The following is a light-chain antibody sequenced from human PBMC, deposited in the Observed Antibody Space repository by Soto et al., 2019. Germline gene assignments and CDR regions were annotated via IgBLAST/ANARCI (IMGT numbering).Light chain of an antibody. CDR2: EVS. CDR1: SRDVGCHNY. J-gene: IGLJ2*01. V-gene: IGLV2-8*01. Sequence: QSALTQPPSASGSPGQSVTISCTGTSRDVGCHNYVSWYQQYPGKAPKHMIYEVSKRPSGVPDRVSGSKSVNTASLNVSGLQSEDEADYYCRSYAGSTNLIFGGGTKLTVL. CDR3: RSYAGSTNLI.